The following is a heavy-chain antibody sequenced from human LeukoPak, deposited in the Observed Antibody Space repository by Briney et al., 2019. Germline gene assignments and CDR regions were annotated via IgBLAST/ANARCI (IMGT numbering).Heavy chain of an antibody. CDR1: GGSISNYY. CDR2: IHTSGNS. Sequence: SETLSLTCTVSGGSISNYYWSWIRQPAGKGLEWIWRIHTSGNSDYNPSLKSRVTMSVDTSKNQFSLKLSSVTAADTAVYYCAREGSATARPFVSNDYWGQGTLVTVSS. V-gene: IGHV4-4*07. J-gene: IGHJ4*02. CDR3: AREGSATARPFVSNDY. D-gene: IGHD6-6*01.